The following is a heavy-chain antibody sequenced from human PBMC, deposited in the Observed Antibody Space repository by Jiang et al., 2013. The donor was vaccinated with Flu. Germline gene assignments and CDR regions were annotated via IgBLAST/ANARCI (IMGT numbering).Heavy chain of an antibody. D-gene: IGHD6-19*01. V-gene: IGHV6-1*01. CDR2: TYYRSKWYN. CDR1: GDSVSSNSAA. Sequence: SQTLSLTCAISGDSVSSNSAAWNWIRQSPSRGLEWLGRTYYRSKWYNDYAVSVKSRITINPDTSKNQFSLQLNSVTPEDTAVYYCARDPYSSGWYGPAGFDYWGQGTLVTVSS. CDR3: ARDPYSSGWYGPAGFDY. J-gene: IGHJ4*02.